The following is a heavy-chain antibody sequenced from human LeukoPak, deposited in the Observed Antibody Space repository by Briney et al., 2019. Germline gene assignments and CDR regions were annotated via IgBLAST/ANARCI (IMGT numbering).Heavy chain of an antibody. J-gene: IGHJ4*02. CDR3: TRSNNIVGATYFDY. Sequence: PGGSLRLSCAASGFSLSTYTMHWARQGPGKGLEYISSISSNGSSTYYADSVKGRFTISRDNSKNTLFRQMGSLRAGDMAVYYCTRSNNIVGATYFDYWGQGTLVTVSS. CDR2: ISSNGSST. V-gene: IGHV3-64*02. CDR1: GFSLSTYT. D-gene: IGHD1-26*01.